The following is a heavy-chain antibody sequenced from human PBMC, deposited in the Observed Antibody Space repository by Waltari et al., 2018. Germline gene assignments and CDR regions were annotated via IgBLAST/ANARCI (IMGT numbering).Heavy chain of an antibody. CDR2: INHSGST. CDR3: ARGNPTHTH. V-gene: IGHV4-34*01. Sequence: QVQLQQWGARLLKPSATLSLTCAVYGASFSGYYWSWIRQPPGKGLEWIGEINHSGSTNYNPSLKSRVTISVDTSKNQFSLKLSSVTAADTAVYYCARGNPTHTHWGQGTLVTVSS. D-gene: IGHD2-2*02. CDR1: GASFSGYY. J-gene: IGHJ4*02.